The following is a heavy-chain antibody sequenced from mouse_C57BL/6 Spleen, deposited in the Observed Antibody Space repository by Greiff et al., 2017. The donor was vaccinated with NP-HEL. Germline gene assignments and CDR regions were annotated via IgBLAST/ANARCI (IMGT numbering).Heavy chain of an antibody. CDR3: ARSDYDYWYFDV. Sequence: QVQLQQPGAELVKPGASVKMSCKASGYTFTSYWITWVKQRPGQGLEWIGDLYPGSGSTNYNEKFKSKATLTVDTSSSTAYMQLSSLTSEDSAVYYCARSDYDYWYFDVWGTGTTVTVSS. J-gene: IGHJ1*03. D-gene: IGHD2-4*01. V-gene: IGHV1-55*01. CDR2: LYPGSGST. CDR1: GYTFTSYW.